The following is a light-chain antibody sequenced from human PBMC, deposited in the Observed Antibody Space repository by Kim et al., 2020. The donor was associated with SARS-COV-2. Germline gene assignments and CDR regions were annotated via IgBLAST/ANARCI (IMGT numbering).Light chain of an antibody. Sequence: SYELTQPPSVSVSPGQTASITCSGDKLGDKYACWYQQKPGQSPVLVIYQDSKRPSGIPERFSGSNSGNTATLTISGTQAMDEADYYFQAWDSSTRGFGGG. CDR3: QAWDSSTRG. CDR1: KLGDKY. V-gene: IGLV3-1*01. CDR2: QDS. J-gene: IGLJ3*02.